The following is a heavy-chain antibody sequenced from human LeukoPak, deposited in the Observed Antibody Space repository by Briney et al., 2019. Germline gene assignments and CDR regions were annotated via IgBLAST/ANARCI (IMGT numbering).Heavy chain of an antibody. V-gene: IGHV3-23*01. CDR3: GRGHRFCSRGNCNSPVDY. CDR1: GFTFTYNA. Sequence: GGSLRLSCAVSGFTFTYNAMTWVRQAPGKGLEWVSTIGGGDVEIHYADSVKGRFTISRDNSKNTLYLQMNSLRAEDTAVYYCGRGHRFCSRGNCNSPVDYWGQGTLVTVSS. J-gene: IGHJ4*02. D-gene: IGHD2-15*01. CDR2: IGGGDVEI.